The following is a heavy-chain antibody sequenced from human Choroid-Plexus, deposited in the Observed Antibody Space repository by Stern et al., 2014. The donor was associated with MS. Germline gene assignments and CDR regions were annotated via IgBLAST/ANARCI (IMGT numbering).Heavy chain of an antibody. CDR1: GGSVSTTNW. D-gene: IGHD2/OR15-2a*01. CDR2: IYHSGAS. Sequence: QLQLQESGPGLVKPSGTLSLTCAVSGGSVSTTNWWSWVRQSPGKRLEWIGNIYHSGASNYRPSLRSRVSISPDTSNHHLSLHPPSVAAADTAVYYCARERQQYCNSEGCSYWYFDLWGRGTLVTVSS. J-gene: IGHJ2*01. CDR3: ARERQQYCNSEGCSYWYFDL. V-gene: IGHV4-4*02.